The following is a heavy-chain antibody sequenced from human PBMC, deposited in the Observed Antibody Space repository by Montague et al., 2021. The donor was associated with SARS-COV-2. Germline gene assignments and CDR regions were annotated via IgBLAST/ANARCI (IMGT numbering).Heavy chain of an antibody. CDR2: IYYSGST. V-gene: IGHV4-39*01. CDR1: GGSISSSSYY. J-gene: IGHJ6*02. Sequence: SETLSLTCTVSGGSISSSSYYWGWIRQPPGKGLEWIGSIYYSGSTYYNPSLKSRVTISIDTSKNQFSLKLSSVTAADTAVYYCASEGVEYSSSWYARYYYYGMDVWGQETTVTVSS. CDR3: ASEGVEYSSSWYARYYYYGMDV. D-gene: IGHD6-13*01.